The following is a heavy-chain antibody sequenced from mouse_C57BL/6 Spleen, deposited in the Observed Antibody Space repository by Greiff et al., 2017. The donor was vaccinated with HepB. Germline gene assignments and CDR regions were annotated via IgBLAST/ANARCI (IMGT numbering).Heavy chain of an antibody. Sequence: VKLVESGPELVKPGASVKISCKASGYAFSSSWMNWVKQRPGKGLEWIGRIYPGDGDTNYNGKFKGKATLTADKSSSTAYMQLSSLTSEDSAVYFCAREGIYYGSSFDYWGQGTTLTVSS. CDR3: AREGIYYGSSFDY. V-gene: IGHV1-82*01. J-gene: IGHJ2*01. D-gene: IGHD1-1*01. CDR1: GYAFSSSW. CDR2: IYPGDGDT.